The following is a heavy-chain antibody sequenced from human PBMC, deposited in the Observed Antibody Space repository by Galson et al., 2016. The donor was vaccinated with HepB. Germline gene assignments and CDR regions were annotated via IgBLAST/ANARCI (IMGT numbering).Heavy chain of an antibody. J-gene: IGHJ4*02. CDR3: ARERVYYYGPGSYYTLDY. CDR1: GASISSRNW. D-gene: IGHD3-10*01. Sequence: ETLSLTCTISGASISSRNWWSWVRQSPEKGLEWIGEVFHSGDTNCNPSLKSRAFLSVDESKNQFSLSSLKTEDTAVYYCARERVYYYGPGSYYTLDYWGQGTLVTVSS. CDR2: VFHSGDT. V-gene: IGHV4-4*02.